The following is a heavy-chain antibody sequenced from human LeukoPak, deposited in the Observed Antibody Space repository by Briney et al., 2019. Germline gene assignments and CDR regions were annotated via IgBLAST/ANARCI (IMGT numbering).Heavy chain of an antibody. Sequence: GGSLRLSCAASGFTFSSYSMNWVRQAPGKGLEWVSSISSSSYIYYADSVKGRFTISRDNAKNSLYLQMNSLRAEDTAVYYCARAGFTAAARGYYFDYWGQGTLVTVSS. CDR1: GFTFSSYS. CDR3: ARAGFTAAARGYYFDY. V-gene: IGHV3-21*01. J-gene: IGHJ4*02. CDR2: ISSSSYI. D-gene: IGHD6-13*01.